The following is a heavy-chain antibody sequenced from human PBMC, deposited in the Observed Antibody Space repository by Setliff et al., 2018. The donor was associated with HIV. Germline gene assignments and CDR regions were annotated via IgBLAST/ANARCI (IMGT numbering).Heavy chain of an antibody. CDR1: GASISTHD. J-gene: IGHJ4*02. V-gene: IGHV4-59*11. D-gene: IGHD3-3*01. CDR2: FFQSGNT. CDR3: ARGGQHKTSHLDFWSGYPITYFDY. Sequence: SETLSLTCTVSGASISTHDWAWIRQSPGKGLEWVGNFFQSGNTNYNPSLKSRVTISVDTSNHQFSLRLTSVTPADTAVYYCARGGQHKTSHLDFWSGYPITYFDYWGQGTLVTVSS.